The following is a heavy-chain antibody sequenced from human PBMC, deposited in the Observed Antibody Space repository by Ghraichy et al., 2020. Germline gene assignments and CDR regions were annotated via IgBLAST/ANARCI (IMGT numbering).Heavy chain of an antibody. CDR1: GFTFRMSG. CDR2: ISGDGSTNTI. Sequence: GGSLRLSCATSGFTFRMSGMNWVRQAPGKGLEWVSYISGDGSTNTINYADSVKGRFTIYRDNGKNSLYLQLNSLRAEDTSVYYCLRAGASRPDYCGQGILFTISS. V-gene: IGHV3-48*01. D-gene: IGHD1-26*01. J-gene: IGHJ4*02. CDR3: LRAGASRPDY.